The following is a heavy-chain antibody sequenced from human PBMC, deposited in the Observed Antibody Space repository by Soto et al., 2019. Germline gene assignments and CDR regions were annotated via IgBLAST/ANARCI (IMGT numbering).Heavy chain of an antibody. CDR1: GFTVSSNS. J-gene: IGHJ4*02. Sequence: EVQLVESGGGLVQPGGSLRLSCAASGFTVSSNSMTWVRQAPGKGLEWVSVIYSGGSTYYADSVKGRFTISRDNSKNTLYLQMSSLRAEETAVYYCARGFVRVWGGTVNTSYFDYWGQGTLVTVSS. V-gene: IGHV3-66*01. CDR2: IYSGGST. CDR3: ARGFVRVWGGTVNTSYFDY. D-gene: IGHD4-17*01.